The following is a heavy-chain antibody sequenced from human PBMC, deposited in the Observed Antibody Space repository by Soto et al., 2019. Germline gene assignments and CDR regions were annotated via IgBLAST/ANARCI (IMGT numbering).Heavy chain of an antibody. CDR2: IYPGDSDT. CDR1: GYSFTSYW. CDR3: ARQGGTGWQNYYAMDV. J-gene: IGHJ6*02. D-gene: IGHD6-19*01. Sequence: RGESLKISCKGSGYSFTSYWIGWVRQMPGKGLEWMGIIYPGDSDTRYSPSFQGQVTISADKSTTTAFLQWTSLKAPDSAIYYCARQGGTGWQNYYAMDVWGQGTTVTSP. V-gene: IGHV5-51*01.